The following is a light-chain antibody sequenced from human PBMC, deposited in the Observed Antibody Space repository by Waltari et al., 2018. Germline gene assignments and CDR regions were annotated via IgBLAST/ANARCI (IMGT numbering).Light chain of an antibody. CDR3: ATWDGSLTAWV. J-gene: IGLJ3*02. V-gene: IGLV1-47*01. Sequence: QSVLTQPPSASGTPGQRVTISCSGGTSNIGRNYVYWYQQFPGTAPKLLVYRNNERPSGVPDRISGSKSGTSASLAISGLRSEDEADYCCATWDGSLTAWVFGGGTKLTVL. CDR1: TSNIGRNY. CDR2: RNN.